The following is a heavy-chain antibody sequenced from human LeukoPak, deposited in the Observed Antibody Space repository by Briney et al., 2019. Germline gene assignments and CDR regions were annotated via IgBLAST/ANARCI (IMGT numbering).Heavy chain of an antibody. CDR1: GYTFTSYC. CDR3: AIDNGEGSRSWFDP. CDR2: IIGHIDKT. J-gene: IGHJ5*02. Sequence: ASVQVSSMPSGYTFTSYCISWVRQAPGQGREWMGWIIGHIDKTNYIQKFQGGLTMSTDPSPSTAYMELWSETSDDTRVYYCAIDNGEGSRSWFDPGGQGTLVT. D-gene: IGHD2-8*01. V-gene: IGHV1-18*01.